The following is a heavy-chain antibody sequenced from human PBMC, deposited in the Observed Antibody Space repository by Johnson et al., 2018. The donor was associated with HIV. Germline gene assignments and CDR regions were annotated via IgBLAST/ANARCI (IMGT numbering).Heavy chain of an antibody. Sequence: VQLVESGGGLIQPGGSLRVSCAASGFTFDDYGMSWVRQAPGKGLEWVSGINWNGGNTGYADSVKGRFIISRDNAKNSLDLQMNSLRAEDTAVYYCARGLIIQLWLQAAFDIWGQGTMVTVSS. D-gene: IGHD5-18*01. CDR2: INWNGGNT. J-gene: IGHJ3*02. CDR1: GFTFDDYG. CDR3: ARGLIIQLWLQAAFDI. V-gene: IGHV3-20*04.